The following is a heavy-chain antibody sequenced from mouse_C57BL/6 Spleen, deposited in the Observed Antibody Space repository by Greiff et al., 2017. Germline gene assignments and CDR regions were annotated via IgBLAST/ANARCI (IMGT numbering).Heavy chain of an antibody. D-gene: IGHD2-1*01. CDR3: ATDYYGNLFDY. CDR2: INPNYGGT. V-gene: IGHV1-26*01. J-gene: IGHJ2*01. Sequence: EVQLQQSGPELVKPGASVKISCKASGYTFTDYYMNWVKQSHGKSLEWIGDINPNYGGTSYNQKFKGKATLTVDKSSSTAYMELRSLTSEDSAVYYCATDYYGNLFDYWGQGTTLTVSS. CDR1: GYTFTDYY.